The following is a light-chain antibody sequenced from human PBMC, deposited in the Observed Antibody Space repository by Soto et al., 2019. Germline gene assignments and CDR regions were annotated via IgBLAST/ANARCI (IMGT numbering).Light chain of an antibody. CDR3: QSYDSGLVV. CDR1: YSSIGAGYD. V-gene: IGLV1-40*01. J-gene: IGLJ2*01. Sequence: QSVLTQPPSVSGAPGQRITISCTGSYSSIGAGYDVHWYQQLLGAAPKPLIYGNTNRPSGVPDRFSGSKSATSASLAITGLQAEDEADYYCQSYDSGLVVFGGGTKLTV. CDR2: GNT.